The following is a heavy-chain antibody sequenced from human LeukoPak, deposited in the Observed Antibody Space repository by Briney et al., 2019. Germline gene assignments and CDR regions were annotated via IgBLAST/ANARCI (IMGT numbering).Heavy chain of an antibody. J-gene: IGHJ3*02. V-gene: IGHV3-30*02. CDR3: AKFTAAAVLDAFDI. CDR1: GFTFSSYG. D-gene: IGHD6-13*01. Sequence: PGGSLRLSCAASGFTFSSYGMHWVRQAPGKGLEWVAFIRCDGSNKYYADSVKGRFTISRDNSKNTLYLQMNSLRAEDTAVYYCAKFTAAAVLDAFDIWGQGTMVTVSS. CDR2: IRCDGSNK.